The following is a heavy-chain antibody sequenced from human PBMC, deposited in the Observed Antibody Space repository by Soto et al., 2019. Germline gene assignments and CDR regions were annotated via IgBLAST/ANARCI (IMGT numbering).Heavy chain of an antibody. CDR2: IHYSGNT. Sequence: QVQLQESGPGLVKPSQTLSLTCTVSGDSIGTGGYYWDWIRQHPGKGPEWIGYIHYSGNTYYNPSLKSRLTISLDTSKNQFSLHLSSVTAADTAVYYCATNHDDISGRTPLLFDSWGRGTLVTVSS. J-gene: IGHJ4*02. CDR1: GDSIGTGGYY. CDR3: ATNHDDISGRTPLLFDS. V-gene: IGHV4-31*03. D-gene: IGHD3-22*01.